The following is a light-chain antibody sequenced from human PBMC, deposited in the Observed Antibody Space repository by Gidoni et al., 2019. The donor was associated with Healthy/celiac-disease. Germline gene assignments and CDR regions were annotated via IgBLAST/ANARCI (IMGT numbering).Light chain of an antibody. V-gene: IGKV3-15*01. CDR1: QCVSSS. Sequence: EIVMTQSPATLSVSPGERASLSCRASQCVSSSLAWYQQKPGQAPRLLIFGASTRATGIPARFSGSGSGTEFTLTISSLQSEDFAVYYCQQYNNWPPTWTFGQGTKVEIK. CDR3: QQYNNWPPTWT. CDR2: GAS. J-gene: IGKJ1*01.